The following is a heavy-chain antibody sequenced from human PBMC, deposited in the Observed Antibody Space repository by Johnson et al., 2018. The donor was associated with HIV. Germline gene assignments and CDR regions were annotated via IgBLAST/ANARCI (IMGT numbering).Heavy chain of an antibody. D-gene: IGHD1-26*01. Sequence: VESGGGVVQPGGSLRLSCAASGFTFSSYAMSWVRQAPGKGLEWVSAISGSGGSTYYADSVKGRFTISRDNSKNSLYLQMNSLRAEDTAVYYCARVREWEGDEVGDAFDIWGQGTMVTVSS. CDR3: ARVREWEGDEVGDAFDI. CDR2: ISGSGGST. V-gene: IGHV3-23*04. CDR1: GFTFSSYA. J-gene: IGHJ3*02.